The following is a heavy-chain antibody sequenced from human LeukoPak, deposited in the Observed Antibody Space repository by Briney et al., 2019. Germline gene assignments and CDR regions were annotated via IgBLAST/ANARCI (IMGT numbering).Heavy chain of an antibody. CDR3: AKDEMATIFSYDMDV. Sequence: GSLRLSCAASGFTFSSYAMSWVRQAPGKGLEWVSAISGSGGSTYYVDSVKGRFTISRDNSKNTLYLQMNSLRAEDTAVYYCAKDEMATIFSYDMDVWGQGTTVTVSS. D-gene: IGHD5-12*01. CDR2: ISGSGGST. V-gene: IGHV3-23*01. CDR1: GFTFSSYA. J-gene: IGHJ6*02.